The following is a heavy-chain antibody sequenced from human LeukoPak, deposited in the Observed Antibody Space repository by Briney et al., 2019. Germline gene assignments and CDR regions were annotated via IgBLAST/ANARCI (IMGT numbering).Heavy chain of an antibody. CDR1: GGSTSSGGYY. CDR3: ASQPRFLEWLSSGY. J-gene: IGHJ4*02. Sequence: SETLSLTCTVSGGSTSSGGYYWSWIRQPPGKGLEWIGYIYHSGSTYYNPSLKSRVTISVDRSKNQFSLKLSSVTAADTAVYYCASQPRFLEWLSSGYWGQGTLVTVSS. CDR2: IYHSGST. V-gene: IGHV4-30-2*01. D-gene: IGHD3-3*01.